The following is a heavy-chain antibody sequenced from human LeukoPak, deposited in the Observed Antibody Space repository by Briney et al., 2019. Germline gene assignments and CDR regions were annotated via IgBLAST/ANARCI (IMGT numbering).Heavy chain of an antibody. D-gene: IGHD3-22*01. Sequence: GGSLRLSCAASGFTFSSYAMSWVRQAPGKGLEWVSAISGSGGSTYYADSVKGRFTISRDKSKNTLYLQMNSLRAEDTAVYYCAKRDSSGYSHYFDYWGQGTLVTVSS. CDR1: GFTFSSYA. J-gene: IGHJ4*02. CDR3: AKRDSSGYSHYFDY. CDR2: ISGSGGST. V-gene: IGHV3-23*01.